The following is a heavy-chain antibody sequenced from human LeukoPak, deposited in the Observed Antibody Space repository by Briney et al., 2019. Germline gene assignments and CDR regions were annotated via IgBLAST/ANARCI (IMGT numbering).Heavy chain of an antibody. CDR2: IRFDGSTK. J-gene: IGHJ4*02. D-gene: IGHD3-16*01. Sequence: PGGSLRLSCAASGFTFSNYDTHWVRQAPGKGLEWVAFIRFDGSTKYYADSVKGRFTISRDNSTNTLYLQMNSLRPEDTAMYYCAKAIGGYWGQGTLVTVSS. CDR3: AKAIGGY. V-gene: IGHV3-30*02. CDR1: GFTFSNYD.